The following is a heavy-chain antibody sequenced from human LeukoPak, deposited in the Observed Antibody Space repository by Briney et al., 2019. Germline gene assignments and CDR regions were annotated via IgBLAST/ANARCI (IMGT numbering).Heavy chain of an antibody. CDR1: GFTFDDYA. D-gene: IGHD3-10*01. Sequence: PGGSLRLSCAASGFTFDDYAMHWVRQAPGKGLEWVSGISWNSGSIGYADSVKGRFTISRDNAKNSLYLQMNSPRAEDTAVYYCARDRPSLLWFGEFLFEYYYGMDVWGQGTTVTVSS. CDR2: ISWNSGSI. V-gene: IGHV3-9*01. CDR3: ARDRPSLLWFGEFLFEYYYGMDV. J-gene: IGHJ6*02.